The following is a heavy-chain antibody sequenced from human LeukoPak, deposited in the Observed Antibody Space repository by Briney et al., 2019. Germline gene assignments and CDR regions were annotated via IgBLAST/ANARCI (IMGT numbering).Heavy chain of an antibody. V-gene: IGHV1-8*03. CDR3: ARVGHYYCWSRPNYYYYYMDV. CDR1: GYTFTSYD. J-gene: IGHJ6*03. Sequence: ASVKVSCKASGYTFTSYDINWVRQATGQGLEWMGWMNPNSGNTGYAQKLQGRVTITRNTSISTAYMELSSLRSEDTAVYYCARVGHYYCWSRPNYYYYYMDVWGKGTTVTVSS. D-gene: IGHD3-3*01. CDR2: MNPNSGNT.